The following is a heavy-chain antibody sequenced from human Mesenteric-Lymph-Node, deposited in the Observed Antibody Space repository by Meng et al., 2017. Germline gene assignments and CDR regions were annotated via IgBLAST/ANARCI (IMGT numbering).Heavy chain of an antibody. CDR3: ATVPYYYDSSGYYYDY. V-gene: IGHV1-46*01. CDR1: GYTFTSYG. J-gene: IGHJ4*02. CDR2: INPSGGST. D-gene: IGHD3-22*01. Sequence: ASVKVSCKASGYTFTSYGISWVRQAPGQGLEWMGIINPSGGSTSYAQKFQGRVTMTEDTSTDTAYMELSSLRSEDTAVYYCATVPYYYDSSGYYYDYWGQGTLVTVSS.